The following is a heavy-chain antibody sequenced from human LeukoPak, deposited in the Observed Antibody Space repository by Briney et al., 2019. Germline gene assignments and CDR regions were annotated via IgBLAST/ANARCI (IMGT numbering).Heavy chain of an antibody. D-gene: IGHD1-26*01. J-gene: IGHJ5*02. Sequence: SETLSLTCSVSGGSIGTFHWHWIRQPPGKGLEWIGYIFTTEVTNYSPSLKSRVTISVDTSKNQFSLRLSSVTAADTAVYCCARSGGIVGEEAWFDPWGQGTLVTVSS. CDR1: GGSIGTFH. CDR2: IFTTEVT. CDR3: ARSGGIVGEEAWFDP. V-gene: IGHV4-4*09.